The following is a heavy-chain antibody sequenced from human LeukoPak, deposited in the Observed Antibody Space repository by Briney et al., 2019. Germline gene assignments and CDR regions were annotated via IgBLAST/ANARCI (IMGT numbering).Heavy chain of an antibody. CDR1: GFTFSSYA. Sequence: GGSLRLSCAASGFTFSSYAMSWVRQAPGKGLEWVSAISGSGGSTYYADSVKGRFTISRDNSKNTLYLQMNSLGAEDTAVYYCAKDSGSSWSPNYWGQGTLVTVSS. J-gene: IGHJ4*02. CDR2: ISGSGGST. CDR3: AKDSGSSWSPNY. V-gene: IGHV3-23*01. D-gene: IGHD6-13*01.